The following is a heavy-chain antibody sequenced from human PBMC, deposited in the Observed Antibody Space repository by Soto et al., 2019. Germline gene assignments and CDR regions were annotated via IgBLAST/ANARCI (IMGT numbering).Heavy chain of an antibody. CDR2: TYSGGNT. V-gene: IGHV3-66*01. CDR1: GFSFRSYE. D-gene: IGHD3-16*01. J-gene: IGHJ4*02. Sequence: ESGGGVVQPGGSLRLSCAASGFSFRSYEMNWVRQAPGKGLELVSFTYSGGNTDYADSVKGRFTTSTDTSKNTLYLQMHSLTAEDTAVYYCARAKRGGFDCWGQGTLVTVSS. CDR3: ARAKRGGFDC.